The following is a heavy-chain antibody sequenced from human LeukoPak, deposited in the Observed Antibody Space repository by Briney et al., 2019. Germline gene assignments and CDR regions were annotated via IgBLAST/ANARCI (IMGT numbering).Heavy chain of an antibody. D-gene: IGHD2-2*02. CDR2: INHSGST. CDR1: GGSFSGYY. CDR3: ARIGYCSSTSCDTTDV. Sequence: PSETLTLTCAVYGGSFSGYYWSWIRQPPGKGLEWIGEINHSGSTNYNPSLKSRVTISVDTSKNQFSLKLSSVTAADTAVYYCARIGYCSSTSCDTTDVWCQGTTVTVSS. V-gene: IGHV4-34*01. J-gene: IGHJ6*02.